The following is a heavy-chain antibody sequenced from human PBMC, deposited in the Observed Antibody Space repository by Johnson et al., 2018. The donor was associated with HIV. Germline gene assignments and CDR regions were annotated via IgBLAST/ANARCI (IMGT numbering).Heavy chain of an antibody. Sequence: VQLVESGGGVVRPGESLRLSCTASGFTFSSYAMHWVRQAPGNGLEWVAVISYDGSNKYYADSVKGRFTISRDNSNNTLYLQMNSLGAEDTALYYCARSSGSYWRGTFDIWGQGTMVTVSS. CDR2: ISYDGSNK. CDR3: ARSSGSYWRGTFDI. J-gene: IGHJ3*02. D-gene: IGHD1-26*01. V-gene: IGHV3-30-3*01. CDR1: GFTFSSYA.